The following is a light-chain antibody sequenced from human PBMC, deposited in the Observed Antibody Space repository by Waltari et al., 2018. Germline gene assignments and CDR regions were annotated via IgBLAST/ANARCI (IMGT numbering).Light chain of an antibody. CDR2: GTN. J-gene: IGLJ3*02. CDR3: LLSYSGAGV. CDR1: DETVTSGHY. V-gene: IGLV7-46*01. Sequence: QAVVTPVPSLTVSPGGTATLSCGSSDETVTSGHYPYWFQQKPGQAARSLIYGTNTSHSWTPSRFSGPLLGGKAALTLSNAQPDDEAEYYCLLSYSGAGVFGGGTKLTVL.